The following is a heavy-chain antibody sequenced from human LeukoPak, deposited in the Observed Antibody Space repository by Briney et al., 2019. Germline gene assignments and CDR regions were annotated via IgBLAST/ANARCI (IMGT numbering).Heavy chain of an antibody. D-gene: IGHD3-22*01. CDR2: TVGGGDGT. CDR1: GFTFSSTS. CDR3: AKTYYYDSSGYSHYLAYDY. Sequence: GRSLRLSCAASGFTFSSTSMSWVRQAPGKGLEWVAVTVGGGDGTYYADSVKGRFTISRDNSNNTLYLQMNSLRAEDTAVYYCAKTYYYDSSGYSHYLAYDYWGQGTLVTVSS. J-gene: IGHJ4*02. V-gene: IGHV3-23*01.